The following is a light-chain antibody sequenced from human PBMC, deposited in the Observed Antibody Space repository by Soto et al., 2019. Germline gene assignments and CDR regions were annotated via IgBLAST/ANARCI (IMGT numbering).Light chain of an antibody. CDR3: HQLKSYPLT. Sequence: DIQMTQSPSTLSASVGDRVTITCRASQGISSYFAWYQQKPGKAPKLLIYAASTLQSGFPSMFSGIGSETAFIFTISSLQPEDFATYYCHQLKSYPLTFGGGTKVEIK. CDR1: QGISSY. CDR2: AAS. J-gene: IGKJ4*01. V-gene: IGKV1-9*01.